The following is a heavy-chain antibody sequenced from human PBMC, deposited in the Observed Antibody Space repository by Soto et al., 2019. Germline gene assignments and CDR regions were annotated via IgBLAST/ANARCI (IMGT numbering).Heavy chain of an antibody. Sequence: SETLSLTCTVSGGSISSYYWSWIRQPPGKGLEWIGYIYYSGSTNYNPSLKSRVTISVDTSKNQFSLKLSSVTAADTAVYYCARHASGWSAVDYWGQGTLVTV. CDR1: GGSISSYY. CDR3: ARHASGWSAVDY. D-gene: IGHD6-19*01. J-gene: IGHJ4*02. CDR2: IYYSGST. V-gene: IGHV4-59*08.